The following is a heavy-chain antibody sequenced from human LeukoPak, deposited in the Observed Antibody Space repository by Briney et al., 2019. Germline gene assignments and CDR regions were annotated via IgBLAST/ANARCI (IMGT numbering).Heavy chain of an antibody. CDR2: INLDGSEK. CDR1: EFTFSNCW. J-gene: IGHJ2*01. Sequence: TGGSLRLSCATSEFTFSNCWMSWVRQAPGKGLEWVANINLDGSEKSYVDSVKGRFTISRDNAKNSLYLQINSLRVEDTAVYYCARDRGHYYGSGSYFQYWYFDLWGRGTLVTVSS. V-gene: IGHV3-7*01. D-gene: IGHD3-10*01. CDR3: ARDRGHYYGSGSYFQYWYFDL.